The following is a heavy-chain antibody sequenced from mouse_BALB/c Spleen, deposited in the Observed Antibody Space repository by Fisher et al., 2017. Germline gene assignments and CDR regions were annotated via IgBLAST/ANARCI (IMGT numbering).Heavy chain of an antibody. D-gene: IGHD2-14*01. Sequence: KFKGKATLTVDTSSSTAYVDLSSLTSEDSAVYYCASEVREAMDYWGQGTSVTVSS. CDR3: ASEVREAMDY. J-gene: IGHJ4*01. V-gene: IGHV1S14*01.